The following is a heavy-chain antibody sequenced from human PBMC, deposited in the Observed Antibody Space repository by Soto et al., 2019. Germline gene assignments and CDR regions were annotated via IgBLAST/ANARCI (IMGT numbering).Heavy chain of an antibody. CDR1: GFTFSSYA. CDR2: ISGSGGST. J-gene: IGHJ4*02. CDR3: AKAAYWSGYFCWSQLGTDYYFDY. V-gene: IGHV3-23*01. Sequence: GGSLRLSCAASGFTFSSYAMSWVRQAPGKGLECVSAISGSGGSTYYADSVKGRFTLSRDNSKNTLYLQMNSLRAEDTAVYNCAKAAYWSGYFCWSQLGTDYYFDYGGQGTLVTVSS. D-gene: IGHD3-3*01.